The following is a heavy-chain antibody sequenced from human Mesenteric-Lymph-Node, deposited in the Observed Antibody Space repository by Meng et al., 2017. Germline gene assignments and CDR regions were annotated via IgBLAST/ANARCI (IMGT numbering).Heavy chain of an antibody. CDR2: IYYSGST. J-gene: IGHJ6*02. CDR3: ARAPSYYYGSGSYHYYYYYYGMGV. V-gene: IGHV4-61*01. CDR1: GGSVSSGSYY. Sequence: SETLSLTCTVSGGSVSSGSYYWSWTRQPPGKGLEWIGYIYYSGSTNHNPSLKSRVTISVDTSKNQFSLKLSSVTAADTAVYYCARAPSYYYGSGSYHYYYYYYGMGVWGQGTTVTVSS. D-gene: IGHD3-10*01.